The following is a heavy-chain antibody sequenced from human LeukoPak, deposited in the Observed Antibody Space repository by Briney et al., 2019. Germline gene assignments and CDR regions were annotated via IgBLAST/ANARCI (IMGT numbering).Heavy chain of an antibody. V-gene: IGHV1-18*01. CDR3: ARDPSWGIAAAAGPHNWFDP. Sequence: ASVKVSCKASGYTFTSYGISWVRQAPGQGLEWMGWISAYNGNTNYAQKLQGRVTMTTDTSTSTAYMELRSLRSDDTAVYYCARDPSWGIAAAAGPHNWFDPWGQGTLVTVSS. J-gene: IGHJ5*02. CDR2: ISAYNGNT. D-gene: IGHD6-13*01. CDR1: GYTFTSYG.